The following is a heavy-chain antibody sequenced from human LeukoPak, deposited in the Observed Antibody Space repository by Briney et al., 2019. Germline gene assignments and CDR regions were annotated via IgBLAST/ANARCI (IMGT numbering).Heavy chain of an antibody. CDR2: IDHRGIT. CDR1: GGSFSAYY. J-gene: IGHJ4*02. V-gene: IGHV4-34*01. Sequence: SETLSLTCAIYGGSFSAYYWSWIRQPPGKGLEWIGEIDHRGITNYNPSPKSRVTISVDTSKNQFSLNLSSVTAADTAVYYCATSGRMVIFDSWGQGTLVTVSS. CDR3: ATSGRMVIFDS. D-gene: IGHD5-18*01.